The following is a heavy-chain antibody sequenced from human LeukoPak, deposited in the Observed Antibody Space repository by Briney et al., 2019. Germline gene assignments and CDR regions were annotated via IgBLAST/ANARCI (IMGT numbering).Heavy chain of an antibody. Sequence: GGSLRLSCAASGFTFSNAWMSWVRQAPGEGLEWVGRIKSKTDGGTTDYAAPVKGRFTISRDDSKNTLYLQMNSLKTEDTAVYYCTTRELGYCSGGSCYSAPDALDIWGQGTMVTVSS. CDR2: IKSKTDGGTT. D-gene: IGHD2-15*01. V-gene: IGHV3-15*01. J-gene: IGHJ3*02. CDR1: GFTFSNAW. CDR3: TTRELGYCSGGSCYSAPDALDI.